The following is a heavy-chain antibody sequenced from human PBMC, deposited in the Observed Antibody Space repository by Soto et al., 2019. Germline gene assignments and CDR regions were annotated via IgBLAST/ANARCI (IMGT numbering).Heavy chain of an antibody. CDR3: ARAVAVAGRGPNWFDP. CDR2: INAGNGNT. D-gene: IGHD6-19*01. V-gene: IGHV1-3*01. CDR1: GYTFTSYA. Sequence: GASVKVSCKASGYTFTSYAMHWVRQAPGQRLEWMGWINAGNGNTKYSQKFQGRVTITRDTSASTAYMELSSLRSEDTAVYYCARAVAVAGRGPNWFDPWGQGTLVTVSS. J-gene: IGHJ5*02.